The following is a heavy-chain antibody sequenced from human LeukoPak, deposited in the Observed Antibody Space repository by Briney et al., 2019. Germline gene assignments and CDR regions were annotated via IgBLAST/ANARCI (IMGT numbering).Heavy chain of an antibody. CDR3: ARDNGMTSGWYAGRIDYYYGMDV. CDR2: ISSDGGTI. J-gene: IGHJ6*02. D-gene: IGHD6-19*01. CDR1: GFTFSRKT. V-gene: IGHV3-48*02. Sequence: GGSLRLSCAASGFTFSRKTMNWVRQAPEKVLEWGSYISSDGGTIYYADSVRGRFTISRDNAKNSLYLQMNSLSDEDTAVYYCARDNGMTSGWYAGRIDYYYGMDVWGQGTTVTVSS.